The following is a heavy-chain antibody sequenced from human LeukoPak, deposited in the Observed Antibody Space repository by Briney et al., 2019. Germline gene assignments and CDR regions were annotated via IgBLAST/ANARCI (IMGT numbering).Heavy chain of an antibody. CDR3: SRGLHGSGRGYFEY. Sequence: PGGSLRLSCAASGFTFSSYAMHWVRQAPGKGLEWVAVISYDGSNKYYADSVKGRFTISRDNSKNTLYLQMTSLRAEDTAVYYCSRGLHGSGRGYFEYWGQGTLVTVSS. D-gene: IGHD3-10*01. CDR2: ISYDGSNK. CDR1: GFTFSSYA. J-gene: IGHJ4*02. V-gene: IGHV3-30-3*01.